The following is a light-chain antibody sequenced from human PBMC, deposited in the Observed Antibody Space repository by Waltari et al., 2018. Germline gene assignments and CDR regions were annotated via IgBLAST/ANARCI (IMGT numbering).Light chain of an antibody. V-gene: IGLV2-14*01. CDR1: SSDVGGYNY. CDR3: SSYTSSSTFYV. Sequence: QSALTQPASVSGSPGQSITISCTGTSSDVGGYNYVSWYQQHPGKAPKPMIYEVSNRPSGVSIRFSGSKSGNTASLTISGLQAEDEADYYCSSYTSSSTFYVFGTGTKVTVL. J-gene: IGLJ1*01. CDR2: EVS.